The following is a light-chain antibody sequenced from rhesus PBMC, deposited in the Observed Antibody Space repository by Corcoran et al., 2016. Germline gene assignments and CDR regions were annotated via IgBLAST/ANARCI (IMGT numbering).Light chain of an antibody. CDR2: DVI. CDR3: CSYRSGSTYI. Sequence: QSAPTQPPSVSGSPGQSVTISCTGTSGDIGAFNSVSWYQQHPGKAPKVLIYDVINRPSGVSDRFSGSKSANTASLTISGLQAEDEADYYCCSYRSGSTYIFGAGTRLTVL. J-gene: IGLJ1*01. CDR1: SGDIGAFNS. V-gene: IGLV2S7*01.